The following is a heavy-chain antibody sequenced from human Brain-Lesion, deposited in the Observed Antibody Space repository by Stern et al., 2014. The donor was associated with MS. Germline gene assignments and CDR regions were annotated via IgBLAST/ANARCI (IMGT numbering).Heavy chain of an antibody. CDR2: IYASGTT. CDR3: AREGGDDDDYYGLDV. Sequence: VQLGQSGGGLVQPGGSLRLSCAASGLTVANEYMSWVRQAPGKGPEWVSIIYASGTTAYADSVKGRFIISRHNSENTLSLQMNSLRPEDTAVYYCAREGGDDDDYYGLDVWGPGTTVTVSS. V-gene: IGHV3-53*04. D-gene: IGHD5-12*01. J-gene: IGHJ6*02. CDR1: GLTVANEY.